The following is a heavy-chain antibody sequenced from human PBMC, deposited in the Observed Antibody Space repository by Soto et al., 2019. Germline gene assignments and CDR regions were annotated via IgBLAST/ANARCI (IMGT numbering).Heavy chain of an antibody. CDR1: GYTFTSYY. CDR2: INPSGGST. J-gene: IGHJ4*02. Sequence: QVQLVQSGAEVKKPGASVKVSCKASGYTFTSYYMHWVRQAPGQGLEWMGIINPSGGSTSYAQKFQGRVTMTRDTSTSTVYMELSSLRSEDTAVYYCASVTYSDGYMDYWGQGPLVTVSS. V-gene: IGHV1-46*01. CDR3: ASVTYSDGYMDY. D-gene: IGHD5-18*01.